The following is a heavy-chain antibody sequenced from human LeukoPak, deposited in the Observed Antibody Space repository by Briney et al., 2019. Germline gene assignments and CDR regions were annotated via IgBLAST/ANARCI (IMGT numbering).Heavy chain of an antibody. J-gene: IGHJ4*02. CDR2: IYYTGAT. CDR3: AKYGGSGWVIDY. D-gene: IGHD6-19*01. V-gene: IGHV4-59*08. CDR1: GGSISKYY. Sequence: TSETLSLTCTVSGGSISKYYWTWIRQPPGKGLEWIGYIYYTGATSYNPSLKSRVTISVDTSKNQFSLKLTSVTAADTAVYYCAKYGGSGWVIDYWGQGTLVTVSS.